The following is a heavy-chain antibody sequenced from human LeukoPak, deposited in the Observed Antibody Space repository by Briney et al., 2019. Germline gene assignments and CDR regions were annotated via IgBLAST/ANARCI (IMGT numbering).Heavy chain of an antibody. Sequence: SETLSLTCTVSGGSISTYYWGWIRQSPGKGLEWIGSIYYSGSTNYNPSLKSRVTISVDTSKNQFSLELSSVTAADTAVYYCAVNLTRHTFDIWGQGTMVTVSS. J-gene: IGHJ3*02. CDR2: IYYSGST. CDR3: AVNLTRHTFDI. V-gene: IGHV4-59*08. CDR1: GGSISTYY. D-gene: IGHD1-1*01.